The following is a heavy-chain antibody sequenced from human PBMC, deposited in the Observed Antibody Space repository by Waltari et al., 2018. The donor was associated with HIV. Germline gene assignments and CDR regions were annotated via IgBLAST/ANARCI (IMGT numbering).Heavy chain of an antibody. D-gene: IGHD3-9*01. CDR1: W. CDR2: INSDGSTR. Sequence: WMDWVRQGPGKGLVWVARINSDGSTRNYADAVKGRFVISRDNSRNTVYLQLNSVKVEDTAVYFCARASHYIEFSTFDGDYYFDLWGRGTRVAVSS. V-gene: IGHV3-74*01. CDR3: ARASHYIEFSTFDGDYYFDL. J-gene: IGHJ4*02.